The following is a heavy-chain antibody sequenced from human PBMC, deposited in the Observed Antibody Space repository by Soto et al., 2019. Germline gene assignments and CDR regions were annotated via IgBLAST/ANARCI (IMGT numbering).Heavy chain of an antibody. CDR3: ARAGKYDILTGYYYYYYYGMDV. CDR1: VYTFTSCA. Sequence: ASVKVSCKSSVYTFTSCAIHWVRQAPGQGLEWMGWINPNSGGTNYAQKFQGWVTMTRDTSISTAYMELSRLRSDDTAVYYCARAGKYDILTGYYYYYYYGMDVWGQGTTVTVSS. J-gene: IGHJ6*02. CDR2: INPNSGGT. V-gene: IGHV1-2*04. D-gene: IGHD3-9*01.